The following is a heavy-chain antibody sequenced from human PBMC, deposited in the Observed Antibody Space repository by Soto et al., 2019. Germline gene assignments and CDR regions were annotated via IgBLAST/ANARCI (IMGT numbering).Heavy chain of an antibody. CDR3: ARGKFPFTFDH. J-gene: IGHJ4*02. CDR2: IYYSGST. CDR1: GGSISTYY. D-gene: IGHD3-10*01. V-gene: IGHV4-59*01. Sequence: HVQLQESGPGLVKPSETLSLTCTVSGGSISTYYWSWIRQPPGKGLEWIGYIYYSGSTNYNPSLKSRVTLSENAAKNPVPLKLSSVTAAETAVYYFARGKFPFTFDHWGQGTLVAGSS.